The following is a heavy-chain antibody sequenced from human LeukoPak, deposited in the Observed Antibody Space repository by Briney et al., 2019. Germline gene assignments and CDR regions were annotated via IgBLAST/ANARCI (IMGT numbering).Heavy chain of an antibody. CDR1: GFAFRSYW. D-gene: IGHD6-13*01. J-gene: IGHJ2*01. CDR2: INSDGSST. CDR3: ASRWWYFDL. Sequence: GGSLRLSCAASGFAFRSYWMHWVRQATGKGLVWVSRINSDGSSTTYADSVKGRFTISRDNAKNTLYLQMNSLRAEDTALYYCASRWWYFDLWGRGTLVTVSS. V-gene: IGHV3-74*03.